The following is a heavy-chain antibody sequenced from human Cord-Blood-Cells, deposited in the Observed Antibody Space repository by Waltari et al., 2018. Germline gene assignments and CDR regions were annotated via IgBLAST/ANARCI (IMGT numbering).Heavy chain of an antibody. CDR2: ISAYNGNT. CDR3: ARDWSGSYSYDAFDI. V-gene: IGHV1-18*04. Sequence: VHLVHSAAEVTKTATSVNVSSNASGYTFISYGISWVRKDAGQGLEWMGWISAYNGNTNYAQKLQGRVTMTTDTSTSTAYMELRSLRSDDTAVYYCARDWSGSYSYDAFDIWGQGTMVTVSS. J-gene: IGHJ3*02. D-gene: IGHD1-26*01. CDR1: GYTFISYG.